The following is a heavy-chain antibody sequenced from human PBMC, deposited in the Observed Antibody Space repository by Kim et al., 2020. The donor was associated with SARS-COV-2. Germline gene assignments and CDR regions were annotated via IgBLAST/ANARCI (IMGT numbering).Heavy chain of an antibody. Sequence: SVKGQFTISTDNAQNTLYLQMNSLEAEDTAVYYCAKAPAEGYYGSGTFDYWGQGTLVTVSS. V-gene: IGHV3-30*02. CDR3: AKAPAEGYYGSGTFDY. D-gene: IGHD3-10*01. J-gene: IGHJ4*02.